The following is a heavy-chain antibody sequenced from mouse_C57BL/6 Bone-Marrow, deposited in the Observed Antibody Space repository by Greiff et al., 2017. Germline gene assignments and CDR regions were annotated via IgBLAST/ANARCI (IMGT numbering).Heavy chain of an antibody. Sequence: QVHVKQSGAELVRPGASVTLSCKASGYTFTDYEMHWVKQTPVHGLEWIGAIDPETGGTAYNQKFKGKAILTADKSSSTAYMELRSLTSEDSAVYYCTRGLLLCDYWGQGTTLTVSS. D-gene: IGHD1-1*02. V-gene: IGHV1-15*01. CDR2: IDPETGGT. CDR3: TRGLLLCDY. J-gene: IGHJ2*01. CDR1: GYTFTDYE.